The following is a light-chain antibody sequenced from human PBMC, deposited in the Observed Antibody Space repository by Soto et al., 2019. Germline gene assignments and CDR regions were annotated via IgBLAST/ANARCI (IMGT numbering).Light chain of an antibody. J-gene: IGKJ1*01. Sequence: DIQMTQSPSTLSASVGDRVTITCRASQSISSWLAWYQQKPGKAPKLLIYKASSLESGVPSRFLGSGSGTEFTLTISSLQPDDFATYYCQQYNSYSRTFGQGTKVEIK. CDR2: KAS. V-gene: IGKV1-5*03. CDR3: QQYNSYSRT. CDR1: QSISSW.